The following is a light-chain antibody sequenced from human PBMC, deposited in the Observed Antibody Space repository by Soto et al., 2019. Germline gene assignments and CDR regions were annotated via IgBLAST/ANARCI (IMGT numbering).Light chain of an antibody. V-gene: IGKV3-20*01. CDR1: QSVSSSY. J-gene: IGKJ1*01. Sequence: EIGLTQSPGTLSLSPGERATLSCRASQSVSSSYLAWYQQKPGQAPRLLIYGASSRATGIPDRFSGSGSGTDFTLTISRLEPEDFAVYYFQQYGSSPTFGQGTKVEIK. CDR2: GAS. CDR3: QQYGSSPT.